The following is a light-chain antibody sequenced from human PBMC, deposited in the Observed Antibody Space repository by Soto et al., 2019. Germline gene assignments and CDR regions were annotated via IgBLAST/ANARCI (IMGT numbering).Light chain of an antibody. J-gene: IGLJ2*01. V-gene: IGLV2-14*01. CDR1: SSDVGGYNF. Sequence: QSALTQPASVSGSPGQSITISCTGTSSDVGGYNFVSWYQQHPGKAPKLMIYDVSNRPSGVSNRFSGSKSGNTASLTISGLQAEDEADYYCSSYTSSPTLGGFGGGTKVTVL. CDR2: DVS. CDR3: SSYTSSPTLGG.